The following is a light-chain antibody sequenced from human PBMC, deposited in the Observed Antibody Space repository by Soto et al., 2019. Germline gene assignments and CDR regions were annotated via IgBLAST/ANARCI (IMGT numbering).Light chain of an antibody. Sequence: QSVLTLPPSASGTPGQRVTISCSGSSSNIGSNYVYWYQQLPGTAPKLLIYRNNQRPSGVPDRFSGSKSGTSASLAISGLRSEDEADYYCAAWDDSLSGVVFGGGTKLTVL. V-gene: IGLV1-47*01. CDR2: RNN. CDR3: AAWDDSLSGVV. J-gene: IGLJ2*01. CDR1: SSNIGSNY.